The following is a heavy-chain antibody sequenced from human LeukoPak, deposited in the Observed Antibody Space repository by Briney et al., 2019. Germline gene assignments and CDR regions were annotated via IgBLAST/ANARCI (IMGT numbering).Heavy chain of an antibody. Sequence: SETLSLTCAVYGGSFSGYYWSWIRQPPGKGLEWIGEINHSGSTNYNPSLKSRVTISVDTSKNQFSLKLSSVTAADTAVYYCARVGYDFWSGYYLDYWGQGTQVTVSS. J-gene: IGHJ4*02. V-gene: IGHV4-34*01. CDR1: GGSFSGYY. CDR3: ARVGYDFWSGYYLDY. CDR2: INHSGST. D-gene: IGHD3-3*01.